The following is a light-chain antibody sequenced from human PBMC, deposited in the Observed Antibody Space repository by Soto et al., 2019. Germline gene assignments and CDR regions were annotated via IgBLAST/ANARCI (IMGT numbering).Light chain of an antibody. CDR2: TAS. J-gene: IGKJ1*01. CDR3: QQYNSYPWT. CDR1: QSINSW. Sequence: DIQMTQSPSTLSASVGDRVTITCRASQSINSWLAWYQQKPGKAPKLLIYTASSLESGVPSRVSGSGSGTAFTLTISSLQPDDFATYDCQQYNSYPWTFGQGTKVDIK. V-gene: IGKV1-5*03.